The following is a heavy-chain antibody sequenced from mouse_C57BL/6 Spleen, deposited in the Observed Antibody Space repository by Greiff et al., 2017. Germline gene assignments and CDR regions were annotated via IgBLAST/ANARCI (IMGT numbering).Heavy chain of an antibody. CDR3: ARQGLLWFYAMDY. V-gene: IGHV5-6*01. J-gene: IGHJ4*01. CDR2: ISSGGSYT. D-gene: IGHD2-9*01. Sequence: EVKVVESGGDLVKPGGSLKLSCAASGFTFSSYGMSWVRQTPDKRLEWVATISSGGSYTYYPDSVKGRFTISRDNAKNTLYLQMSSLKSEDTAMYYCARQGLLWFYAMDYWGQGTSVTVSS. CDR1: GFTFSSYG.